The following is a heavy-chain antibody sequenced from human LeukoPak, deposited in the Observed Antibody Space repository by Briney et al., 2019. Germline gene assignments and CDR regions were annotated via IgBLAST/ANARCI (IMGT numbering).Heavy chain of an antibody. CDR1: GFAFKNYA. Sequence: GGSLRLSCAASGFAFKNYAMTWVRQAAGKGLQWVSNINDNGGQRHYADSVKGRFTISRDNSKNTLFLQMDSLRAEDTAVYYCAKTQWKVGATDYFDYWGHGILVTVS. CDR3: AKTQWKVGATDYFDY. V-gene: IGHV3-23*01. J-gene: IGHJ4*01. CDR2: INDNGGQR. D-gene: IGHD1-26*01.